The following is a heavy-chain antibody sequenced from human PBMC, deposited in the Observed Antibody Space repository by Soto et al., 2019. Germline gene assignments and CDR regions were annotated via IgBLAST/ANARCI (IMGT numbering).Heavy chain of an antibody. J-gene: IGHJ3*02. V-gene: IGHV3-33*01. D-gene: IGHD3-10*01. CDR3: ARPTMVRGVMHDAFDI. CDR2: IWYDGSNK. CDR1: GFTFSSYG. Sequence: PGGSLRLSCAASGFTFSSYGMHWVRQAPGKGLEWVAVIWYDGSNKYYVDSVKGRFTISRDNSKNTLYLQMNSLRAEDTAVYYCARPTMVRGVMHDAFDIWGQGTMVTVSS.